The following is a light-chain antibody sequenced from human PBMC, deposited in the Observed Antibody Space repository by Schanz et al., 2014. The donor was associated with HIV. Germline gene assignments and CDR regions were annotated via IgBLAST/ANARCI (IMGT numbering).Light chain of an antibody. CDR3: QSFDTSLSAVV. CDR1: RSNIGTGSD. V-gene: IGLV1-40*01. CDR2: PNT. Sequence: QSLLTQPPSLSAAPGQSVTISCSGSRSNIGTGSDVNWYQLLPGTAPKVVIFPNTRRPSGVPDRFSGSKFGTSASLIISALQGEDEGDYYCQSFDTSLSAVVFGGGTKLTVL. J-gene: IGLJ2*01.